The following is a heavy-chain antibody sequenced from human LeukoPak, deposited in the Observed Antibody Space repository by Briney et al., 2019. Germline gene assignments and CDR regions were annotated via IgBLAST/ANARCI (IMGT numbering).Heavy chain of an antibody. CDR3: ARQVFHYYDSSGYYPFDY. D-gene: IGHD3-22*01. J-gene: IGHJ4*02. CDR1: GGSISSYY. V-gene: IGHV4-4*07. CDR2: IYTSGST. Sequence: PSETLSLTCTVSGGSISSYYWSWIRQPAGKGLEWIGRIYTSGSTNYNPSLKSRVTMSVDTSKNQFSLKPSSVTAADTAVYYCARQVFHYYDSSGYYPFDYWGQGTLVTVSS.